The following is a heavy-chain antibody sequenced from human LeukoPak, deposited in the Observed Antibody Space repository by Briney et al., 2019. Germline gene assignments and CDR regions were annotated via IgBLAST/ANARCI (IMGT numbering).Heavy chain of an antibody. CDR1: GGSISSSSYY. V-gene: IGHV4-39*01. CDR2: IYYSGST. CDR3: ARNDSGYSSSSSMYY. Sequence: SETLSLTCTVSGGSISSSSYYWGWIRQPPGKGLEWIGSIYYSGSTYYNPSLKSRVTISVDTSKNQFSLKLSSVTAVDTAAYYCARNDSGYSSSSSMYYWGKGTMVTVSS. J-gene: IGHJ4*02. D-gene: IGHD6-6*01.